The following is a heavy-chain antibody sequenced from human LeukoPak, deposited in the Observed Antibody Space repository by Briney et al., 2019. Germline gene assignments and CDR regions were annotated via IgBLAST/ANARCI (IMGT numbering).Heavy chain of an antibody. CDR2: INPISGGT. CDR3: ARGLPRTGETYYYDSSGLDV. D-gene: IGHD3-22*01. J-gene: IGHJ6*04. Sequence: ASVKVSCKASGYTFTGYYMHWVRQAPGQGLEWMGWINPISGGTNYAQKFQGRVTMTRDTSISTAYMELSRLRSDDTAVYYCARGLPRTGETYYYDSSGLDVWGKGTTVTVSS. CDR1: GYTFTGYY. V-gene: IGHV1-2*02.